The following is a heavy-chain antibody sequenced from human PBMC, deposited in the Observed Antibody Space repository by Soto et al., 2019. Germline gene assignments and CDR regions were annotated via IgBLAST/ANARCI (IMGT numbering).Heavy chain of an antibody. D-gene: IGHD2-21*01. CDR2: VYNSGST. V-gene: IGHV4-61*08. Sequence: SETLSLTCTVSGGSISSGDYYWSWIRQPPGKALEWIGYVYNSGSTNYNPSLKSRVTISVDTSKNQFSLKVNSVTAADTAVYYCARRAVVAVTGSLDNWLDPWGQGILVTVSS. CDR3: ARRAVVAVTGSLDNWLDP. CDR1: GGSISSGDYY. J-gene: IGHJ5*02.